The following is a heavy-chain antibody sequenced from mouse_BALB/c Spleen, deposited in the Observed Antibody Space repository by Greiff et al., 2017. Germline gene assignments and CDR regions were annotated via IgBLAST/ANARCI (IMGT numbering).Heavy chain of an antibody. D-gene: IGHD2-14*01. CDR2: IDPANGNT. CDR3: ARNYRYEDYFDY. J-gene: IGHJ2*01. CDR1: GFNIKDTY. Sequence: EVQLQQSGAELVKPGASVKLSCTASGFNIKDTYMHWVKQRPEQGLEWIGRIDPANGNTKYDPKFQGKATITADTSSNTAYLQLSSLTSEDTAVYYCARNYRYEDYFDYWGQGTTLTVSS. V-gene: IGHV14-3*02.